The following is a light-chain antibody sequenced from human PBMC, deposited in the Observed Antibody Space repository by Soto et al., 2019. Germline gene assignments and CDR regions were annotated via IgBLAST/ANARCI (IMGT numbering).Light chain of an antibody. CDR1: SSDVGAYTS. CDR2: EVN. CDR3: SSYTSDNRDYV. V-gene: IGLV2-14*01. Sequence: QSVLTQPASVSGSPGQSITISCTGTSSDVGAYTSVSWYQHHPGKAPQVMIYEVNKRPSGISNRFSGSKSVNTASLTISGLQPEDEAHYYCSSYTSDNRDYVFGTGTKV. J-gene: IGLJ1*01.